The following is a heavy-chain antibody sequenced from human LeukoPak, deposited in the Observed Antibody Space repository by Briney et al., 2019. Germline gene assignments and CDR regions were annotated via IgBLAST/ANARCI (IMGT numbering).Heavy chain of an antibody. Sequence: SGPTLVNPTQTLTLTCTFSGFSLSTSGVGVGWIRQPPGKALEWLALIYWNDDKRYSPSLKSRLTITKDTSKNQVVLTMTNMDPVDTATYYCAHRPIAVAAPGGPGWFDPWGQGTLVTVSS. CDR1: GFSLSTSGVG. CDR2: IYWNDDK. V-gene: IGHV2-5*01. J-gene: IGHJ5*02. D-gene: IGHD6-19*01. CDR3: AHRPIAVAAPGGPGWFDP.